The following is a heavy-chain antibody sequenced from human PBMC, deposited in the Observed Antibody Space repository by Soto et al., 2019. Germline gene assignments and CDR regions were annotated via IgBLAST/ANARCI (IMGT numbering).Heavy chain of an antibody. CDR3: ARAGIAAAGTGSYYYYYYMDV. J-gene: IGHJ6*03. Sequence: ASVKVSCKASGYTFTGYYMHWVRQAPGQGLEWMGWINPNSGGTNYAQKFQGWVTMTRDTSISTAYMELSRLRSDDTAVYYCARAGIAAAGTGSYYYYYYMDVWGKGTTVTVSS. D-gene: IGHD6-13*01. CDR1: GYTFTGYY. CDR2: INPNSGGT. V-gene: IGHV1-2*04.